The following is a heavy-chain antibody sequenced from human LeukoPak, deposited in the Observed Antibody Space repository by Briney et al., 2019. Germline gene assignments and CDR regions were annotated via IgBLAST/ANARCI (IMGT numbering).Heavy chain of an antibody. V-gene: IGHV4-39*01. CDR1: GGSISSSSYY. D-gene: IGHD1-26*01. J-gene: IGHJ4*02. Sequence: SETLSLTCTVSGGSISSSSYYWGWIRQPPGKGLEWIGSIYYSGSTHYNPSLKSRVTISVDTSKNQFSLKLSSVTAADTAVYYCASPPPSEWELLDPRVYFDYWGQGTLVTVSS. CDR3: ASPPPSEWELLDPRVYFDY. CDR2: IYYSGST.